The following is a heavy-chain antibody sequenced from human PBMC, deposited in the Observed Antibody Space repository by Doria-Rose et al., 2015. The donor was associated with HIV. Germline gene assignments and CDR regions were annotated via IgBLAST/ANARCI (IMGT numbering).Heavy chain of an antibody. CDR3: ARVLSGTYDY. D-gene: IGHD1-26*01. J-gene: IGHJ4*02. V-gene: IGHV4-59*01. Sequence: QVQLQESGPGLVKPSETLSLTCSVSGGSISHYYWNWIRQPPGKGLEYIGDIFYTGSTNYSPSLKSRVSISIDTSKNKFSLRLSSVTAADTAVYYCARVLSGTYDYWGQGTLVTVSS. CDR2: IFYTGST. CDR1: GGSISHYY.